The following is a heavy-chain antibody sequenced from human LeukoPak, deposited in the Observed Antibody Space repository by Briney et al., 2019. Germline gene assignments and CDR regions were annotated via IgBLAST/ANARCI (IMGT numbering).Heavy chain of an antibody. J-gene: IGHJ3*02. Sequence: SETLSLTCAVYGGSFSGYYWSWIRQPPGKGLEWIGEINHSGSTNYNPSLKSRVTISVDTSKNQFSLKLSSVTAADTAVYYCARAYQRHRLAFDIWGQGTMVTVSS. CDR3: ARAYQRHRLAFDI. D-gene: IGHD2-2*01. CDR1: GGSFSGYY. V-gene: IGHV4-34*01. CDR2: INHSGST.